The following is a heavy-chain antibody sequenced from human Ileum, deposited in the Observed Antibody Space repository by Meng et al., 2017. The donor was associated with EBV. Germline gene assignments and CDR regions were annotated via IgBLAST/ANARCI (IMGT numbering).Heavy chain of an antibody. V-gene: IGHV3-30-3*01. J-gene: IGHJ4*02. CDR2: ISYDETTK. D-gene: IGHD3-16*02. Sequence: QVQLVESGGGVVQPGRSLRRSCVASGFTFSSYVMHWVRQAPGKGLEWVALISYDETTKHYADSVKGRFTISRDNSKNTLYLQMSSLRPEDTAVYYCARPYVWGTYRPPGYWGQGTLVTVAS. CDR3: ARPYVWGTYRPPGY. CDR1: GFTFSSYV.